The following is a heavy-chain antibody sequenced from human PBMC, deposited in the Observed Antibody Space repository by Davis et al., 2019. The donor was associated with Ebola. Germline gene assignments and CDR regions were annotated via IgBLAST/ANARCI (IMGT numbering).Heavy chain of an antibody. V-gene: IGHV4-61*01. CDR3: ARRQWELHYYGMDV. Sequence: MPSETLSLTCTVSGGSVSSGSYYWSWIRQPPGKGLEWIGYIYYSGSTNYSPSLKSRVVMSVDTSKNQFSLKLSSVTAADTAVYYCARRQWELHYYGMDVWGHGTSVTVSS. J-gene: IGHJ6*02. CDR1: GGSVSSGSYY. D-gene: IGHD1-26*01. CDR2: IYYSGST.